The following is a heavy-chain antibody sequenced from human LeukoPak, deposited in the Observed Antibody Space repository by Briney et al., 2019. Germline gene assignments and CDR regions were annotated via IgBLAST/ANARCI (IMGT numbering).Heavy chain of an antibody. CDR2: INWNGGIT. CDR3: ASLPWGVRGVIIQDFHY. V-gene: IGHV3-20*04. CDR1: EFIFDDYG. Sequence: GGSLRLSCAASEFIFDDYGMNWVRQIPGKGLEWVSGINWNGGITGYVDSVKGRFIISRDNAKNSLYLQMNSLRAEDTAVYYCASLPWGVRGVIIQDFHYWGQGTLVTVSS. D-gene: IGHD3-10*01. J-gene: IGHJ4*02.